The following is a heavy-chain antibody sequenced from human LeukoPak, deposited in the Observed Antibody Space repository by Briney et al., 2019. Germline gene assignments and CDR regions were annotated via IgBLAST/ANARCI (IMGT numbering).Heavy chain of an antibody. V-gene: IGHV3-7*01. J-gene: IGHJ4*02. CDR3: AKSTLYGSGSYYDIDY. CDR2: IRQDGSEK. D-gene: IGHD3-10*01. Sequence: GGSLRLSCVASGFTFSSRDWMTWVRQAPGKGLEWVANIRQDGSEKNYVDSVKGRFTISRDNAKNSLYLQMNSLRAEDTAVYYCAKSTLYGSGSYYDIDYWGQGTLVTVSS. CDR1: GFTFSSRDW.